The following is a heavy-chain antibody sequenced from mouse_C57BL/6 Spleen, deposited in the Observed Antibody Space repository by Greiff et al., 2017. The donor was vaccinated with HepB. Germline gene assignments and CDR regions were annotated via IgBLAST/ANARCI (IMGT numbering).Heavy chain of an antibody. CDR3: ARSNYYAMDY. CDR1: GFSLTSYA. V-gene: IGHV2-9-1*01. Sequence: VKLVESGPGLVAPSQRLSITCTVSGFSLTSYAISWVRQPPGKGLEWLGVIWTGGGTNYNSALKSRLSISKDKSKSQVFLKMNRLQTDDTARYYCARSNYYAMDYWGQGTSVTVSS. CDR2: IWTGGGT. J-gene: IGHJ4*01.